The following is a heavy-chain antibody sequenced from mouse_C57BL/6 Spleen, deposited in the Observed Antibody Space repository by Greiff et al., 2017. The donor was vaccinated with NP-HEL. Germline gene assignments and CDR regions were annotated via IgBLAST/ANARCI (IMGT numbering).Heavy chain of an antibody. CDR3: ARQDSYYAMDY. CDR2: ISSGGSYT. Sequence: DVQLVESGGDLVKPGGSLKLSCAASGFTFSSYGMSWVRQTPDKRLEWVATISSGGSYTYYPDSVKGRFTISRDNAKNTLYLQMSSLKSEDTAMYYCARQDSYYAMDYWGQGTSVTVSS. J-gene: IGHJ4*01. CDR1: GFTFSSYG. V-gene: IGHV5-6*01.